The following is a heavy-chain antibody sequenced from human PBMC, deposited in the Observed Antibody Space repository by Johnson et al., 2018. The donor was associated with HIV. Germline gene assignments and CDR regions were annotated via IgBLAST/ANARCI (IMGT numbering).Heavy chain of an antibody. D-gene: IGHD5-18*01. CDR1: GFTFSSYA. Sequence: QVQLVESGGGVVQPGRSLRLSCAASGFTFSSYAMHWVRQAPGKGLEWVAVISYDGSNKYYADSVKGRFTISRDNSKNTLYLQMNRLRAEDTAVYSCARDREDPSDSYGAFDIWGQGTMVTVSS. V-gene: IGHV3-30-3*01. J-gene: IGHJ3*02. CDR2: ISYDGSNK. CDR3: ARDREDPSDSYGAFDI.